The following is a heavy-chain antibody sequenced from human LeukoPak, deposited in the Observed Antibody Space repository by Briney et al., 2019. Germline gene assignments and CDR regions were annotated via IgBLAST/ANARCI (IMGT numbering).Heavy chain of an antibody. CDR3: TRDDFSGSYCD. J-gene: IGHJ4*01. CDR1: GFIFSNNW. D-gene: IGHD1-26*01. V-gene: IGHV3-7*01. CDR2: IKGDGSET. Sequence: GGSLRLSCAASGFIFSNNWMSWVRQAPGKGLEWVANIKGDGSETYYVDSVKGRFTITRDNTRNSLYLQMNSLRADDTATYYCTRDDFSGSYCDWGHGTLVTVSS.